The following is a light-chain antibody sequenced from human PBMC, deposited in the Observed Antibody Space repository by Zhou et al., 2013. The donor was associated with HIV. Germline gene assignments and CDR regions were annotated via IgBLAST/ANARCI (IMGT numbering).Light chain of an antibody. V-gene: IGKV3-20*01. J-gene: IGKJ1*01. Sequence: EIVLTQSPGTLSLSPGERATLSCRASQSVSSSYLAWYQQKPGQAPRLLIYGASSRATGIPDRFSGSGSGTDFTLTISRLEPEDFAVYYCQHYGSSRTFGRRDQGGN. CDR3: QHYGSSRT. CDR2: GAS. CDR1: QSVSSSY.